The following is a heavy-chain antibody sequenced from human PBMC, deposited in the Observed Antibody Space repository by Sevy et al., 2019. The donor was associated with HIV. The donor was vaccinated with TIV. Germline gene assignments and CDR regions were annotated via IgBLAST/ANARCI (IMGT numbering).Heavy chain of an antibody. CDR2: ISYDGSNK. D-gene: IGHD6-13*01. CDR1: GFTFSSYA. J-gene: IGHJ6*02. V-gene: IGHV3-30-3*01. Sequence: GGSLRLSCAASGFTFSSYAMHWVRQAPGKGLEWVAVISYDGSNKYYADSVKGRFTISRDNSKNTLYMQMNSLRAEDTAVYYCERDGRYSSRTRNNYYYYGMDVWGQGTTVTVSS. CDR3: ERDGRYSSRTRNNYYYYGMDV.